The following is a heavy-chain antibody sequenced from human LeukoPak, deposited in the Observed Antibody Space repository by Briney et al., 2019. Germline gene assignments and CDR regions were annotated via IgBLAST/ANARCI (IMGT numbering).Heavy chain of an antibody. V-gene: IGHV3-53*01. J-gene: IGHJ5*02. CDR2: IYSGGST. Sequence: GGSLRLSCAASGFTVSSNYMSWVRQAPGKGLEWSSVIYSGGSTYYADSVKGRFTISRDNSKNTLYLQMNSLRAEDTAVYYCARGAKSDDYGDYWFDPWGQGTLVTVSS. D-gene: IGHD4-17*01. CDR1: GFTVSSNY. CDR3: ARGAKSDDYGDYWFDP.